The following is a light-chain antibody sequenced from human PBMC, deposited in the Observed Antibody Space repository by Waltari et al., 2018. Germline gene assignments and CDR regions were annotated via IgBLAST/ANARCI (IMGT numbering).Light chain of an antibody. V-gene: IGLV3-19*01. Sequence: SSELTQDPAVSVAMGQTVRITCQGDSLRSYYASWYQQRPGPAPILVMYDKNNRPSGVPDRFSGSSSHNTAAVTITGAQAEDEASYYCHSRDASGVAGSFGGGTKLTVL. CDR1: SLRSYY. CDR2: DKN. CDR3: HSRDASGVAGS. J-gene: IGLJ2*01.